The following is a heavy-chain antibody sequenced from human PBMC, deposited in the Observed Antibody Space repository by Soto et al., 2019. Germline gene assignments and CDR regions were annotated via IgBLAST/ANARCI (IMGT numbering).Heavy chain of an antibody. Sequence: GGSLRLSCAASGFTFSNAWMSWVRQAPGKGLEWVGRIKSKTDGGTTDYAAPVKGSFTISRDDSKNTLYLQMNSLKTEDTAVYYCTTDWYKGTRAFDIWGQGTMVTVSS. CDR2: IKSKTDGGTT. V-gene: IGHV3-15*01. CDR1: GFTFSNAW. D-gene: IGHD1-1*01. CDR3: TTDWYKGTRAFDI. J-gene: IGHJ3*02.